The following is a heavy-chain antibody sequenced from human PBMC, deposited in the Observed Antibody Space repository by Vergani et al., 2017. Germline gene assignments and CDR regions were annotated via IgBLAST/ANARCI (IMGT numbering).Heavy chain of an antibody. CDR1: GFSFPGYA. CDR2: VSGSSATP. Sequence: EVQLLESGGGLVQPGGSLRLSCEASGFSFPGYAMSWVRQAPGKGLEWVSSVSGSSATPYYADSVKGRFTISRDKSKNTVYLQMNSLRAEDTAVYYCAKESQDDTVEAPAAIQGTFDTWGRGTLVTVSS. D-gene: IGHD2-2*02. V-gene: IGHV3-23*01. J-gene: IGHJ4*02. CDR3: AKESQDDTVEAPAAIQGTFDT.